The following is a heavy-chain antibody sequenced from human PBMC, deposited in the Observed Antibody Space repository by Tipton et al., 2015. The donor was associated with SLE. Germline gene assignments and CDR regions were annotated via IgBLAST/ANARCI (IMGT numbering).Heavy chain of an antibody. CDR3: ARAKRSGTTWGYWFDP. D-gene: IGHD3-3*01. Sequence: LRLSCTVSGASISSHYWNWIRQPPGKGLEWIGNIYNNGNTNYNPSLKSRVTISVDTSRNQFFLKLSSVTAADTALYYCARAKRSGTTWGYWFDPWGQGTLATVSS. J-gene: IGHJ5*02. CDR2: IYNNGNT. V-gene: IGHV4-59*11. CDR1: GASISSHY.